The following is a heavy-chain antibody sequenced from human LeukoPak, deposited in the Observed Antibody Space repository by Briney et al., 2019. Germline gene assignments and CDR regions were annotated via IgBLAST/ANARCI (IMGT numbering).Heavy chain of an antibody. Sequence: PSETLSLTCTVSGGSISSYYWSWIRQPPGKGQEWIGYIYYSGSTNYEPSLKSRVTISVDTSKNQFSLNLRSVTAADTATYYCARETSLAGFASGLGFNYWGQGILVTVSS. D-gene: IGHD6-19*01. CDR3: ARETSLAGFASGLGFNY. V-gene: IGHV4-59*01. CDR2: IYYSGST. CDR1: GGSISSYY. J-gene: IGHJ4*02.